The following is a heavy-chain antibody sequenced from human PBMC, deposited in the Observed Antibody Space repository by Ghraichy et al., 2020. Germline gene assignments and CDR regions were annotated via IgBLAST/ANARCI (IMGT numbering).Heavy chain of an antibody. CDR3: ASGGISAVGAYYFDY. J-gene: IGHJ4*02. Sequence: GESLNISCKGSGYSFTSYWIGWVRQMPGKGLEWMGIIYPGDSDTRYSPSFQGQVTISADKSISTAYLQWSSLKASDTAMYYCASGGISAVGAYYFDYWGQGTLVTVSS. CDR2: IYPGDSDT. D-gene: IGHD3-16*01. CDR1: GYSFTSYW. V-gene: IGHV5-51*01.